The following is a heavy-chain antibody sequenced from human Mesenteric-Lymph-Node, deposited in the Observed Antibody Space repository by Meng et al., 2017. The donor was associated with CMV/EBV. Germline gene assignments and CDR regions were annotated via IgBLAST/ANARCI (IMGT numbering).Heavy chain of an antibody. J-gene: IGHJ6*02. CDR1: GFTFSRFE. CDR3: ATLDLWSDSYRHYYYGMDV. CDR2: ISSRGTSM. D-gene: IGHD3-3*01. Sequence: GESLKISCAASGFTFSRFEMIWVRQAPGKGLEWVAYISSRGTSMLYTDSVRGRFIISRDSGKNSLYLQMNSLRAEDTAVYYCATLDLWSDSYRHYYYGMDVWGRGTTVTVSS. V-gene: IGHV3-48*03.